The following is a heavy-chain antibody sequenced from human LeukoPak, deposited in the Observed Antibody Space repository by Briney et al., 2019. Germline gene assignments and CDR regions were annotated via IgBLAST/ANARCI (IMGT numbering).Heavy chain of an antibody. CDR3: AKEAVRGNYNWFDP. V-gene: IGHV3-23*01. CDR2: ISGSGGST. CDR1: GFTFSSYA. J-gene: IGHJ5*02. Sequence: GGSLRLSCAASGFTFSSYAMSWVRQAPGKGREGVSDISGSGGSTYYADSVKGRFTISRDNSKNTLYLQMNSLRAEDTAVYYCAKEAVRGNYNWFDPWGQGTLVTVSS. D-gene: IGHD3-10*01.